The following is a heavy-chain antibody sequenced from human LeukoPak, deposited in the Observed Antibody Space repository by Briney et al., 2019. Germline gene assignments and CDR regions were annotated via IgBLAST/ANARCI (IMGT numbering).Heavy chain of an antibody. J-gene: IGHJ4*02. CDR3: ARSGSSWYYFDY. CDR1: GFIFSDYY. D-gene: IGHD6-13*01. Sequence: PGGSLRLSCAASGFIFSDYYMAWMRQAPGKGLEWVSYIDGSSSRTKYADSVKGRFTVSRDNAKNSLYLQMNSLRAEDTAVYYCARSGSSWYYFDYWGQGTLVTVSS. V-gene: IGHV3-11*06. CDR2: IDGSSSRT.